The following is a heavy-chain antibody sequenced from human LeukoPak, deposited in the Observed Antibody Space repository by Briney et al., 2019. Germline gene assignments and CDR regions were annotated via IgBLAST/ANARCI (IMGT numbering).Heavy chain of an antibody. CDR3: ARDVYDILTGYYPFDY. D-gene: IGHD3-9*01. J-gene: IGHJ4*02. CDR2: INPSGGST. CDR1: GYTFTGYY. Sequence: GASVKVSCKASGYTFTGYYMHWVRQAPGQGLEWMGIINPSGGSTSYAQKFQGRVTMTRDMSTSTVYMELSSLRSEDTAVYYCARDVYDILTGYYPFDYWGQGTLVTVSS. V-gene: IGHV1-46*01.